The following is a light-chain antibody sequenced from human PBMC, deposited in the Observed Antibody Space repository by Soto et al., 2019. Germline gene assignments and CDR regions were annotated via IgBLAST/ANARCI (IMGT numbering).Light chain of an antibody. CDR1: QSVGSNY. V-gene: IGKV3-20*01. CDR2: GAS. Sequence: MVLTQFPGTLSLSPGERATLSCRASQSVGSNYLAWYQQRPGQPPNLLIFGASHRAPDIPDRFSGSGSGTDFTLTISRLEPEDFAVYYCQQDGSSSQTFGQGTKVEIK. J-gene: IGKJ1*01. CDR3: QQDGSSSQT.